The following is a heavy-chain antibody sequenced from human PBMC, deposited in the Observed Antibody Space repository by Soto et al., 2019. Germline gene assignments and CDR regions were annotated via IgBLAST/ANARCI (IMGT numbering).Heavy chain of an antibody. CDR1: GYTFTSYA. D-gene: IGHD2-2*01. V-gene: IGHV1-3*01. CDR2: INAGKGNT. Sequence: EASVKVSCKASGYTFTSYAMRWVRQAPGQRPEWMGWINAGKGNTKYSQKFQGRVTITRDTSASTAYMELSSLRSEDTAVYYCARGYCSSTSCYEGFLDAFGIWGQGTMVTVSS. CDR3: ARGYCSSTSCYEGFLDAFGI. J-gene: IGHJ3*02.